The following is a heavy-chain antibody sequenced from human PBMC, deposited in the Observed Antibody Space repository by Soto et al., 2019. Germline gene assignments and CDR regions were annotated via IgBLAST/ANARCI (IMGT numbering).Heavy chain of an antibody. D-gene: IGHD2-8*01. CDR2: ISAYNGNT. Sequence: ASVKVSCKASGYTFTSYGISWVRQAPGQGLEWMGWISAYNGNTNYAQKLQGRVTMTTDTSTSTAYMELRSLRSDDTAVYYCARVNLYCTNGVCYNRRDAFDFWGQGTMVTVSS. CDR3: ARVNLYCTNGVCYNRRDAFDF. CDR1: GYTFTSYG. V-gene: IGHV1-18*01. J-gene: IGHJ3*01.